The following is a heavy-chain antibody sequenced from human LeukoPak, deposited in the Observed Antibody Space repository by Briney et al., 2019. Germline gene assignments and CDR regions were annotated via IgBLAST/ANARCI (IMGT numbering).Heavy chain of an antibody. Sequence: PGGSLRLSCAASGFTASSNYMNWVRQAPGKGLEWVAVIWYDGSNKYYADSVKGRFTISRDNSKNTLYLQMNSLRAEDTAVYYCARGGTAIAAFDYWGQGTLVTVSS. CDR3: ARGGTAIAAFDY. V-gene: IGHV3-33*08. CDR2: IWYDGSNK. D-gene: IGHD5-18*01. J-gene: IGHJ4*02. CDR1: GFTASSNY.